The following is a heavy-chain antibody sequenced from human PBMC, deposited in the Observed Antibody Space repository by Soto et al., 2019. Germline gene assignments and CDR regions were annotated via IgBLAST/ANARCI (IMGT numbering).Heavy chain of an antibody. Sequence: GVSLILSCAASGFTFSSYSMNWVLQAPGKGLEWVSYISSSSSTIYYADSVKGRFTISRDNAKNSLYLQMNSLRDEDTAVYYCASHVNYYDSSGYYYYYYGMDVWGQGTTVTVSS. V-gene: IGHV3-48*02. J-gene: IGHJ6*02. CDR3: ASHVNYYDSSGYYYYYYGMDV. CDR1: GFTFSSYS. CDR2: ISSSSSTI. D-gene: IGHD3-22*01.